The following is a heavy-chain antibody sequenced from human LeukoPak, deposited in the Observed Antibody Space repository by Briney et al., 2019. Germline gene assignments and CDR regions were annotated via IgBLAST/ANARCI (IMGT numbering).Heavy chain of an antibody. J-gene: IGHJ5*02. V-gene: IGHV3-23*01. CDR2: ISLSGGST. Sequence: PGGSLRLSCAASGFIFSSYAMSWVRQAPGKGLEWVSAISLSGGSTYYAESVKGRFTISRDNSKSTLYLQMNRLRADDTAVYYCPKDGQCLLQYNWFDPWGQGTLVTVSS. CDR3: PKDGQCLLQYNWFDP. D-gene: IGHD6-19*01. CDR1: GFIFSSYA.